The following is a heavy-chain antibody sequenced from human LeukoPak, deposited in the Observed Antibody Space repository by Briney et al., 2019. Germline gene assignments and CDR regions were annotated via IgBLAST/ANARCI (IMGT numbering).Heavy chain of an antibody. CDR1: GGPISSSSYY. CDR2: IYYSGST. V-gene: IGHV4-39*01. Sequence: SETLSLTCTVSGGPISSSSYYWGWIRQPPGTGLEWVGSIYYSGSTYYNPSLKSRVTISVDTSKNQFSLKLSSVTAADTAVYYCARHRSQWLVQGWFDPWGQGTLVTVSS. CDR3: ARHRSQWLVQGWFDP. D-gene: IGHD6-19*01. J-gene: IGHJ5*02.